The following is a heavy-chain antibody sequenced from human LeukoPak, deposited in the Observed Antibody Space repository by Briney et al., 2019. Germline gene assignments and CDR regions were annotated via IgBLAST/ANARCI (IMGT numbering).Heavy chain of an antibody. J-gene: IGHJ4*02. CDR2: IYYSGST. D-gene: IGHD1-26*01. V-gene: IGHV4-59*08. CDR1: GGSISGHY. Sequence: SETLPLTCTVSGGSISGHYWSWIRQPPAKGLEWTGYIYYSGSTNYNPSLKSRVTISVDTSKNQFSLKLSSVTAADTAVYYCARLSGSPSKFDYWGQGTLVTVFS. CDR3: ARLSGSPSKFDY.